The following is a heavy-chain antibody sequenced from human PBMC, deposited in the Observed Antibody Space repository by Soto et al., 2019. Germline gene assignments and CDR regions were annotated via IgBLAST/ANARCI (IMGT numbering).Heavy chain of an antibody. V-gene: IGHV3-23*01. CDR2: ISSSGGST. CDR3: ARESEDLTSNFDY. CDR1: GFTFSSYA. Sequence: EVQLLESGGGLVQPGGSLRLSCAASGFTFSSYAMGWVRQAPGKGLQWISVISSSGGSTYYGDSMKGRFTISRDNAKNSLYLEMNSLRAEDMAVYYCARESEDLTSNFDYWGQGTLVTVSS. J-gene: IGHJ4*02.